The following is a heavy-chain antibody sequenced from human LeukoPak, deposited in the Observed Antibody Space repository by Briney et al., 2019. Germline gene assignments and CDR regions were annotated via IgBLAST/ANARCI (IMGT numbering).Heavy chain of an antibody. CDR1: GFTFSSYS. Sequence: GGSLRLSCAASGFTFSSYSMNWVRQAPGKGLECVSSISSSSSYIYYADSVKGRFTISRDNAKNSLYLQMNSLRAEDTAVYYCAREHYYDSSGYYYDAFDIWGQGTMVTVSS. J-gene: IGHJ3*02. V-gene: IGHV3-21*01. CDR3: AREHYYDSSGYYYDAFDI. D-gene: IGHD3-22*01. CDR2: ISSSSSYI.